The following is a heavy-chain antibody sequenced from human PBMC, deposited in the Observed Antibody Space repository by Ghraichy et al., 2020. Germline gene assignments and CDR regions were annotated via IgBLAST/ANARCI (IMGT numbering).Heavy chain of an antibody. CDR3: ATGGIWGITMIYPDIGY. CDR2: FDPEDGET. J-gene: IGHJ4*02. Sequence: ASVKVSCKVSGYTLTELSMHWVRQAPGKGLEWMGGFDPEDGETIYAQKFQGRVTMTEDTSTDTAYMELSSLRSEDTAVYYCATGGIWGITMIYPDIGYWGQGTLVTVSS. V-gene: IGHV1-24*01. D-gene: IGHD3-22*01. CDR1: GYTLTELS.